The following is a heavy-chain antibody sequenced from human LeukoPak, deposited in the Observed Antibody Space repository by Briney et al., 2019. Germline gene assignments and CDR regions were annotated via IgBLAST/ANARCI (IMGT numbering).Heavy chain of an antibody. V-gene: IGHV4-61*02. D-gene: IGHD3-10*01. CDR3: ARVWWHRGHCFDS. CDR2: IYTSGST. J-gene: IGHJ5*01. Sequence: PSETLSLTCTVSGDSITSGSYYWTWIRQPDGKTLEWIGRIYTSGSTNYNPSVENRATISIDTADNQFSLRLSSVTAADTAIHYCARVWWHRGHCFDSWGQGTLVTVSS. CDR1: GDSITSGSYY.